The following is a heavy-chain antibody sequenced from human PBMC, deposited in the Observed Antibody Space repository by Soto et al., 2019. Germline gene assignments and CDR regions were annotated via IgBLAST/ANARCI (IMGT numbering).Heavy chain of an antibody. CDR2: IIPIFGTA. D-gene: IGHD1-26*01. J-gene: IGHJ6*02. CDR1: GGTFSSYA. CDR3: ARDGGSYPYYYYYYGMDV. V-gene: IGHV1-69*12. Sequence: QVQLVQSGAEVKKPGSSVKVSCKASGGTFSSYAISWVRQAPGQGLEWMGGIIPIFGTANYAQKFQGRVTITADDSTSTAYMELSSLRSEDTAVYYCARDGGSYPYYYYYYGMDVWGQGTTVTVSS.